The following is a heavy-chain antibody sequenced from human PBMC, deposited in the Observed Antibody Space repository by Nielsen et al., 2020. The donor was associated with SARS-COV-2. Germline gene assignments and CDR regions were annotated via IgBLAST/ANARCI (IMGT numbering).Heavy chain of an antibody. Sequence: WIRQPPGKGLEWVAVISYDGSNKYYADSVKGRFTISRDNSKNTLYLQMNSLRSEDTAVYYCARSDGGITGTTSFGYYYYYGMDVWGQGTTVTVS. CDR2: ISYDGSNK. CDR3: ARSDGGITGTTSFGYYYYYGMDV. D-gene: IGHD1-7*01. J-gene: IGHJ6*02. V-gene: IGHV3-30*04.